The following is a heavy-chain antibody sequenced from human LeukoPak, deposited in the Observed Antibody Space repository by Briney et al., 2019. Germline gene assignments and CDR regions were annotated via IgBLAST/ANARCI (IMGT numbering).Heavy chain of an antibody. J-gene: IGHJ4*02. D-gene: IGHD3-10*01. CDR3: ARAGFGELSSDY. CDR1: GYTFTSYG. Sequence: ASVKVSCKASGYTFTSYGISWVRQAPGQGLAWMGWISAYNSNTNYAQKLQGRVTMTTDTSTSTAYMELRSLRSDDTAVYYCARAGFGELSSDYWGQGTLVTVSS. CDR2: ISAYNSNT. V-gene: IGHV1-18*01.